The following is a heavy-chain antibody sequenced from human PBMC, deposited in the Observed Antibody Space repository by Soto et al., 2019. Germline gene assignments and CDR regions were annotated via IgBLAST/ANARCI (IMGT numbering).Heavy chain of an antibody. V-gene: IGHV4-34*01. CDR3: ARGSLLELLSWFDP. Sequence: SETLSVTCAVYGGSFSGYYWSWIRQPPGKGLEWIGEINHSGSTNYNPSLKSRVTISVDTSKNQFSLKLSSVTAADTAVYYCARGSLLELLSWFDPWGQGTLVTVSS. J-gene: IGHJ5*02. D-gene: IGHD1-7*01. CDR2: INHSGST. CDR1: GGSFSGYY.